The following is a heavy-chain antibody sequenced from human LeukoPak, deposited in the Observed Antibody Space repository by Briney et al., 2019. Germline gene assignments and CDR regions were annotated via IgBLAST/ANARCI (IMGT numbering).Heavy chain of an antibody. J-gene: IGHJ4*02. CDR3: ARERTSSGYYYLDY. CDR2: ITRSGNTQ. CDR1: GFTFSSYD. D-gene: IGHD3-22*01. Sequence: PRGALRLSCTASGFTFSSYDMNAVYQTPRKWLEWVSFITRSGNTQYYADSVKGRFTISRDNAKNSLYLQMNSLRAEDTAVYYCARERTSSGYYYLDYWGQGTLVTVPS. V-gene: IGHV3-48*03.